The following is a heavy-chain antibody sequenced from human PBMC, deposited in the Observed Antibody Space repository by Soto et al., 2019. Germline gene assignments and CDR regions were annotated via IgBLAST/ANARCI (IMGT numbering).Heavy chain of an antibody. CDR3: ARDPRIKITFGDPLFDY. CDR1: GYTFTSYG. Sequence: ASVKVSCKASGYTFTSYGISWVRQAPGQGLEWMGWISAYNGNTNYAQKLQGRVTMTTDTSTSTAYMELRSLRSDDTAVYYCARDPRIKITFGDPLFDYWGQGTLVTVSS. D-gene: IGHD3-16*01. J-gene: IGHJ4*02. V-gene: IGHV1-18*01. CDR2: ISAYNGNT.